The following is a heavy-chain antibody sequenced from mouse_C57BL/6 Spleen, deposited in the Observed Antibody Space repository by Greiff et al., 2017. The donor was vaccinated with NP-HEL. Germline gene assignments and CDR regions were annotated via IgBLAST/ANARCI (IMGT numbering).Heavy chain of an antibody. CDR3: ARHELLRRAFDY. D-gene: IGHD1-1*01. CDR2: INPSNGGT. J-gene: IGHJ2*01. V-gene: IGHV1-53*01. Sequence: QVQLKQPGTELVKPGASVKLSCKASGYTFTSYWMHWVKQRPGQGLEWIGNINPSNGGTNYNEKFKSKATLTVDKSSSTAYMQLSSLTSEDSAVYYCARHELLRRAFDYWGQGTTLTVSS. CDR1: GYTFTSYW.